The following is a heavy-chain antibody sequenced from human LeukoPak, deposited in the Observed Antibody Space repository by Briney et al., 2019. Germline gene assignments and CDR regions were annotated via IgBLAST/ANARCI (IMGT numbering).Heavy chain of an antibody. CDR2: IYYSGTT. D-gene: IGHD3-9*01. J-gene: IGHJ4*02. V-gene: IGHV4-39*07. Sequence: SETLSLTCTVSGGSISSSSYYWGWIRQPPGKGLEWIGTIYYSGTTYYNPSLKSRVTISVDTSKNQFSLKLSSVTAADTALYYCARDIVGNNYDILTGYYIPLHFDYWGQGTLVTVSS. CDR3: ARDIVGNNYDILTGYYIPLHFDY. CDR1: GGSISSSSYY.